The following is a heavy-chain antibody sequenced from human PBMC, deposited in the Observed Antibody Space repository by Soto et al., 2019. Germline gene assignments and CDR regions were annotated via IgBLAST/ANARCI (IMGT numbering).Heavy chain of an antibody. V-gene: IGHV4-34*01. CDR1: GGSFSGYY. CDR2: INHSGST. J-gene: IGHJ5*02. CDR3: ARGLGKQLVMYNWFDP. D-gene: IGHD6-13*01. Sequence: SETLSLTCAVYGGSFSGYYWSWIRQPPGKGLEWIGEINHSGSTNYNPSLKSRVTISVDTSKNQFSLKLSSVTAADTAVYYCARGLGKQLVMYNWFDPWGQGTLVTVSS.